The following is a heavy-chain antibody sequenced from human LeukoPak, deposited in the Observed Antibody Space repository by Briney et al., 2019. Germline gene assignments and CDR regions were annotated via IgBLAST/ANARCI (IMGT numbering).Heavy chain of an antibody. CDR2: ISGSGGST. V-gene: IGHV3-23*01. CDR1: GFTFSSYA. Sequence: GGSLRLSCAASGFTFSSYAMSWVRQAPGKGLEWVSAISGSGGSTYYADSVKGRFTISRDNSKNTLYLQMNSLRAEDTAVYYCAKDTYYYDSSGYSKPHYFDYWGQGTLVTVSS. D-gene: IGHD3-22*01. J-gene: IGHJ4*02. CDR3: AKDTYYYDSSGYSKPHYFDY.